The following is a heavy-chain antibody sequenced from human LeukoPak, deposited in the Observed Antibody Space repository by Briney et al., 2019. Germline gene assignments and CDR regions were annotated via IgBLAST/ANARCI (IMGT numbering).Heavy chain of an antibody. Sequence: GGSLRLSCAASGFTFSSYSVNWVRQASGKGLEWVSSISSGGSYIYYADSVKGRFTISRDNAKNSLYLQMNSLRAEDTAVYYCAREGPDAFDIWGQGTMVTVSS. CDR3: AREGPDAFDI. J-gene: IGHJ3*02. V-gene: IGHV3-21*01. CDR2: ISSGGSYI. CDR1: GFTFSSYS.